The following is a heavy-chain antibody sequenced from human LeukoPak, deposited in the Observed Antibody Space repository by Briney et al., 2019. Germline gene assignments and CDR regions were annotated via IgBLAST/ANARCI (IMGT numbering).Heavy chain of an antibody. J-gene: IGHJ4*02. V-gene: IGHV4-30-2*01. CDR3: ARXXXXKDY. Sequence: PSETLSLTCTVSGGSISSGGYYWSWIRQPPGRGLEWIGYIYHSGXXXYNPSLKSRVTISVDRSKNQFSLKLSSVTAADTAVYYCARXXXXKDYWGQGTLVTVSS. CDR2: IYHSGXX. CDR1: GGSISSGGYY.